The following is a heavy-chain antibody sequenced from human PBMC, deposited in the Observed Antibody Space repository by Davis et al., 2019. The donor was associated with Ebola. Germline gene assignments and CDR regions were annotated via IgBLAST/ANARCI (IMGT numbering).Heavy chain of an antibody. J-gene: IGHJ6*02. D-gene: IGHD2-2*01. Sequence: GESLKISCAASGFTFDDYAMHWVRQAPGKGLEWVSLISWDGGSTYYADSVKGRFTISRDNSKNSLYLQMNSLRTEDTALYYCAKDRAGLVVEPAAVYYYGMDVWGQGTTVTVSS. CDR2: ISWDGGST. V-gene: IGHV3-43*02. CDR3: AKDRAGLVVEPAAVYYYGMDV. CDR1: GFTFDDYA.